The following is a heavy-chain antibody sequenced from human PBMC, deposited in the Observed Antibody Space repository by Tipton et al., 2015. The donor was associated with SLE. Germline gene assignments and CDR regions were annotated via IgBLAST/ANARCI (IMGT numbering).Heavy chain of an antibody. J-gene: IGHJ1*01. CDR3: ARGPDTIQGTFQH. CDR2: INHSGST. D-gene: IGHD3-3*01. Sequence: TLSLTCAVYGGSFSGYYWSWIRQPPGKGLEWIGEINHSGSTNYNPSLKSRVTISVDTSKNQFSLKLGSVTAADTAVYYCARGPDTIQGTFQHWGQGTLVTVSS. V-gene: IGHV4-34*01. CDR1: GGSFSGYY.